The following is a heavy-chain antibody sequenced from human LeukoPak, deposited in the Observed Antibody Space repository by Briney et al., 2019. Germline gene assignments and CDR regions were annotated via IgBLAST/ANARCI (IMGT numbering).Heavy chain of an antibody. CDR2: ISYDGSNK. CDR3: VREDTPATANY. J-gene: IGHJ4*02. Sequence: PGGSLRLSCAASGFTFSSYAMHWVRQAPGKGLEWVAVISYDGSNKYYADSVKGRFTISRDNSKNTLYLQMNSLRAEDTAVYYCVREDTPATANYWGQGTLVTISS. V-gene: IGHV3-30-3*01. CDR1: GFTFSSYA. D-gene: IGHD2-21*02.